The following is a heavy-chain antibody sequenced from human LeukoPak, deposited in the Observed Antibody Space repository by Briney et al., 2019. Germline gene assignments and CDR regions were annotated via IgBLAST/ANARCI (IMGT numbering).Heavy chain of an antibody. J-gene: IGHJ4*02. Sequence: SGTLSLTCAVSGGSISSSNWWSWVRQRPGKGLEWIGQIYHSGSTDYNPSLKSRVTISVDKSKNQFSLKLSSVTAADTAVYYCARERITMVRGAPSYFDYWGQGTLVTVSS. D-gene: IGHD3-10*01. V-gene: IGHV4-4*02. CDR3: ARERITMVRGAPSYFDY. CDR1: GGSISSSNW. CDR2: IYHSGST.